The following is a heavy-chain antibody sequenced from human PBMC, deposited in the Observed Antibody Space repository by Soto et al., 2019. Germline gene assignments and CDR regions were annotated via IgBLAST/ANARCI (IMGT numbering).Heavy chain of an antibody. CDR1: EFTCSPYA. V-gene: IGHV3-30-3*01. CDR3: AREIFTSPLPDRGMDV. Sequence: QVQLVESGGGVVQPGRSLRLSCAASEFTCSPYAMHWVRQAPGKGLEWVAVISYDGNNQYYADSVKGRFTISRDTAKNTLYLEMNSLRTEDTAIYFCAREIFTSPLPDRGMDVWGQGTTVIVSS. CDR2: ISYDGNNQ. J-gene: IGHJ6*02. D-gene: IGHD2-2*01.